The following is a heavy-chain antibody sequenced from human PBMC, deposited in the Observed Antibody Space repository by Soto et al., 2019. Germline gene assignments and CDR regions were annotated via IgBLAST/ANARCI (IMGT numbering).Heavy chain of an antibody. D-gene: IGHD3-3*01. CDR2: INAGNGNT. CDR1: GYTFTSYA. V-gene: IGHV1-3*01. Sequence: QVPLVQSGAEVKKPGASVKVSCKASGYTFTSYAMHWVRQAPGQRLEWMGWINAGNGNTKYSQKFQGRVTITRDTSASTAYMELSSLRSEDTAVYYCASHAYYDFWSGPHLNYYYMDVWGKGTTVTVSS. J-gene: IGHJ6*03. CDR3: ASHAYYDFWSGPHLNYYYMDV.